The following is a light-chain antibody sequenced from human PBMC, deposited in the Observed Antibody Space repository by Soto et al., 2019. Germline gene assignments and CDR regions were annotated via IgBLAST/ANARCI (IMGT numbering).Light chain of an antibody. Sequence: DIPMTQSPSTLSASVGARVTITCRASQSISSWLAWHQQKPGKAPNLLIYKASTLETGVPPWFRGRRSGTEITLTISSLQPDDFATYYCQHYDSYSSITFGQGTRLRIK. CDR2: KAS. V-gene: IGKV1-5*03. CDR1: QSISSW. CDR3: QHYDSYSSIT. J-gene: IGKJ5*01.